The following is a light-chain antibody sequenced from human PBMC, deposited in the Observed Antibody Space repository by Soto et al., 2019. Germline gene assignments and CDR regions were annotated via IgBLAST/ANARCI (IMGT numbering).Light chain of an antibody. CDR3: QPRSSWPIT. V-gene: IGKV3-11*01. CDR1: QSLASS. J-gene: IGKJ5*01. Sequence: EIVLTQSPATLSLSPGERATLSCRASQSLASSLAWYQQKPGQAPRLLISDASNRATGIPVMFSGSGSGTDFTLTISSLEPEDFALYYCQPRSSWPITFGQGTRLDIK. CDR2: DAS.